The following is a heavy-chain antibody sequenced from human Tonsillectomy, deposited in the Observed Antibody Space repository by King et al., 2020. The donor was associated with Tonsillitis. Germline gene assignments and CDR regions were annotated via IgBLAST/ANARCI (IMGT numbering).Heavy chain of an antibody. D-gene: IGHD3-22*01. J-gene: IGHJ3*02. Sequence: VQLVESGGGVVQPGRSLRLSCATSGFTFSSYGMHWVRQAPGKGLEWVAVISFDGTNKFYADSVKGRFTISRDNSKNTLYLQMNILRAEDTAVYYCAKDGGIYFDGSGYSHDAFDIWGQGTMVTVSS. CDR1: GFTFSSYG. V-gene: IGHV3-30*18. CDR2: ISFDGTNK. CDR3: AKDGGIYFDGSGYSHDAFDI.